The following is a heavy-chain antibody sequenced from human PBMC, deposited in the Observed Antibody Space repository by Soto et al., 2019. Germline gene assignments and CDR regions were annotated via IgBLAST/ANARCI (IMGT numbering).Heavy chain of an antibody. CDR3: ARDPGSYYNDNFHYRMDV. Sequence: PGGSLRLSCAGSGFTFSSYAIHWVRQAPGRGLAWVAVISYDGSKKYYADSVKGRFTLSRDNSKNTQYLQMSSLRGEDTAVYYCARDPGSYYNDNFHYRMDVWGQGTTVTVSS. V-gene: IGHV3-30-3*01. J-gene: IGHJ6*02. D-gene: IGHD1-26*01. CDR1: GFTFSSYA. CDR2: ISYDGSKK.